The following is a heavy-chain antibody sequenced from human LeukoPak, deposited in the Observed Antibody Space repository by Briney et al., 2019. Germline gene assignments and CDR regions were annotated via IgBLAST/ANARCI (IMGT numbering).Heavy chain of an antibody. Sequence: SETLSLTCTVSGGSISSYYWSWIRQPPGKGLEWIGYIYYSGSTNYNPSLKGRVTISVDTSKNQFSLKLSSVTAADTAVYYCARESIAAFFDYWGQGTLVTVSS. J-gene: IGHJ4*02. CDR2: IYYSGST. V-gene: IGHV4-59*01. CDR1: GGSISSYY. D-gene: IGHD6-6*01. CDR3: ARESIAAFFDY.